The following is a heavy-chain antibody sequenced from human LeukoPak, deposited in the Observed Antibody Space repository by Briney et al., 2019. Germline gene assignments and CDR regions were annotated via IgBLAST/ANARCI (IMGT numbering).Heavy chain of an antibody. V-gene: IGHV1-69*13. CDR1: GGTFSGYA. CDR3: ARGRPYCTYGVCHPAIQYYYGMDV. Sequence: SVKVSCKASGGTFSGYAISWVRQAPGQGLEWMGGIIPMFGTTNYAQKFQGRVTSIADESTSTAYMELSSLRSDDTAVYYCARGRPYCTYGVCHPAIQYYYGMDVWGQGTTVTVSS. CDR2: IIPMFGTT. D-gene: IGHD2-8*01. J-gene: IGHJ6*02.